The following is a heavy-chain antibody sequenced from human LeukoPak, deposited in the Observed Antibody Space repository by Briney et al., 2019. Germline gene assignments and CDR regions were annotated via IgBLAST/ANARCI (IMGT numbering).Heavy chain of an antibody. CDR3: AKLVEVVVAATTVGLDY. CDR1: GFTFSSYG. V-gene: IGHV3-30*18. J-gene: IGHJ4*02. CDR2: ISYDGSNK. D-gene: IGHD2-15*01. Sequence: QSGGSLRLSCAASGFTFSSYGMHWVRQAPGKGLEWVAVISYDGSNKYYADSVKGRFTISRDNSKNTLYLQMNSLRAEDTAVYYCAKLVEVVVAATTVGLDYWGQGTLVTVSS.